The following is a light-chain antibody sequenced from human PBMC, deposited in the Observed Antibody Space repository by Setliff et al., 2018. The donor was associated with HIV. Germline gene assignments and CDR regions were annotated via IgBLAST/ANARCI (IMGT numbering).Light chain of an antibody. CDR3: LLSYHGARV. J-gene: IGLJ3*02. Sequence: QAVVTQEASLTVSPGGTVTLTCGSGTGPVTSGHYPYWLQQRPGQAPMTLIYDTRHKHSWTPARFSGSLLGGVAALLLSGAQPDDEGVYYCLLSYHGARVFGGGTKVTVL. CDR1: TGPVTSGHY. CDR2: DTR. V-gene: IGLV7-46*01.